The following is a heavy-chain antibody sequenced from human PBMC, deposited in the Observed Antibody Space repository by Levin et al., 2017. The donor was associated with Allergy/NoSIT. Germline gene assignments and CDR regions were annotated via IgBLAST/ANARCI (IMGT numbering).Heavy chain of an antibody. Sequence: SCAASGFTFSSYTMNWVRQAPGKGLEWVSYISSGGSAIYYADSVKGRFTISRDNANNSLYLQMNSLRAEDTAVYYCARDRRQQLVPYYFDDWGQGTLVTVSS. CDR1: GFTFSSYT. CDR2: ISSGGSAI. D-gene: IGHD6-13*01. CDR3: ARDRRQQLVPYYFDD. V-gene: IGHV3-48*01. J-gene: IGHJ4*02.